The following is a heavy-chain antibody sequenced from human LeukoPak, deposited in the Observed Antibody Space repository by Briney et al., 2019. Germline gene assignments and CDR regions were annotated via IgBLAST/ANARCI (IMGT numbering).Heavy chain of an antibody. V-gene: IGHV1-69*05. Sequence: ASVKVSCKASGGTLSSYAISWVRQAPGQGLEWMGGIIPIFGTANYAQKFQGRVTITTDESTSTAYMELSSLRSEDTAVYYCATPGALRYNWNYLNYWGQGTLVTVSS. CDR1: GGTLSSYA. CDR3: ATPGALRYNWNYLNY. CDR2: IIPIFGTA. J-gene: IGHJ4*02. D-gene: IGHD1-20*01.